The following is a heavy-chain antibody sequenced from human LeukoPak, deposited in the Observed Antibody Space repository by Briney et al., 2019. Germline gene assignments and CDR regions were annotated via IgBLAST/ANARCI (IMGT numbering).Heavy chain of an antibody. CDR1: GYTFTGYD. V-gene: IGHV1-2*02. J-gene: IGHJ6*02. CDR3: ARDVGNGFGMDV. Sequence: ASVKVSCKASGYTFTGYDMHWVRQAPGQGLEWMGWINPNSGGTNYAQKFQGRVTMTRDTSISTAYMGLSRLRSDDTAVYYCARDVGNGFGMDVWGQGTTVTVSS. D-gene: IGHD4-23*01. CDR2: INPNSGGT.